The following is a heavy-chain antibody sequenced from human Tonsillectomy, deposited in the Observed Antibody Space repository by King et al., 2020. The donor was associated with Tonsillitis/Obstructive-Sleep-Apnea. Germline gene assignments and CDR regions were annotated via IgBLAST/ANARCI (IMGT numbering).Heavy chain of an antibody. V-gene: IGHV3-43*01. CDR2: INWDGGST. CDR1: GFTFDDYT. J-gene: IGHJ4*02. CDR3: AKDIGGYCDTSSSYQGAFDY. D-gene: IGHD2-2*01. Sequence: VQLVESGGVVVQPGGSLRLSCAASGFTFDDYTMHWVRQAPGKGLEWVSLINWDGGSTHYADSVRGRFTISRDNSKNSLYLQMSSLRTEDTAFYYCAKDIGGYCDTSSSYQGAFDYWGQGTLVTVSS.